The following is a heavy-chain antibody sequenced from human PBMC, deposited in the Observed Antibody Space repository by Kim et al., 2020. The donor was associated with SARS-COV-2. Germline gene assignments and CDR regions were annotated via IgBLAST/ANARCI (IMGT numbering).Heavy chain of an antibody. CDR2: INPSGVST. J-gene: IGHJ6*02. D-gene: IGHD5-12*01. CDR3: ARVGIGYSGYVSYYYYYGMDD. V-gene: IGHV1-46*03. Sequence: ASVKVSCNASGYTFTSYYMHWVRQAPGQGLEWMGIINPSGVSTIYAQKFQGRVTMTRDTSTNTVYMELSSLRSEDTAVYYCARVGIGYSGYVSYYYYYGMDDWGQGTTVTV. CDR1: GYTFTSYY.